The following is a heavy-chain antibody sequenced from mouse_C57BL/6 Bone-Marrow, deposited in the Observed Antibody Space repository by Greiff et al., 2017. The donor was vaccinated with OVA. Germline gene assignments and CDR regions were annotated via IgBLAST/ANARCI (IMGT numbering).Heavy chain of an antibody. D-gene: IGHD2-2*01. J-gene: IGHJ1*03. CDR3: TTLLWLRQRYFDV. CDR1: GYTFTDYE. Sequence: VKLVESGAELVRPGASVTLSCKASGYTFTDYEMHWVKQTPVHGLEWIGAIDPETGGTAYNQKFKGKAILTADKSSSTAYMELRSLTSEDSAVYYCTTLLWLRQRYFDVWGTGTTVTVSS. CDR2: IDPETGGT. V-gene: IGHV1-15*01.